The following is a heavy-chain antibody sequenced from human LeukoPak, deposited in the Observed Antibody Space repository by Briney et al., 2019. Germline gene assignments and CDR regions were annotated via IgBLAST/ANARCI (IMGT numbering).Heavy chain of an antibody. Sequence: SETLSLTCSVSGGPINNYYWIWIRQPPQKALEGIGYIYYSGSTNYDPSLKSRVTMTVDASKNHFSLKLSSVTAADTAVYYWARLARIATAGNYGYHSMDVWGQGTTGTVSS. CDR2: IYYSGST. CDR3: ARLARIATAGNYGYHSMDV. V-gene: IGHV4-59*12. J-gene: IGHJ6*02. CDR1: GGPINNYY. D-gene: IGHD6-13*01.